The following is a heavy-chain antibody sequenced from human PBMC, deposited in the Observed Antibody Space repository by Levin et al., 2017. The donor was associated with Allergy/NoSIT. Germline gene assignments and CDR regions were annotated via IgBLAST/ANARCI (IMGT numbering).Heavy chain of an antibody. CDR1: GGSISSYY. J-gene: IGHJ5*02. D-gene: IGHD3-10*01. CDR2: IYYSGST. CDR3: ARDIDYYGSGT. Sequence: QSQTLSLTCTVSGGSISSYYWSWIRQPPGKGLEWIGYIYYSGSTNYNPSLKSRVTISVDTSKNQFSLKLSSVTAADTAVYYCARDIDYYGSGTWGQGTLVTVSS. V-gene: IGHV4-59*01.